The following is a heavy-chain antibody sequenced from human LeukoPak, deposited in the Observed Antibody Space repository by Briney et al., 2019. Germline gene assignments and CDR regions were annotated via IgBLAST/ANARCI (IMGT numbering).Heavy chain of an antibody. D-gene: IGHD2/OR15-2a*01. V-gene: IGHV3-64*02. CDR2: INGNGDKT. CDR1: GFTFSGFS. CDR3: ARIGMENFYDL. J-gene: IGHJ5*02. Sequence: GGSLRLSCAASGFTFSGFSMHWIRQAPGRGLEYVSAINGNGDKTFYTDSVRGRFTIFRDNSKSTLFLQMGSLRGEDTALYFCARIGMENFYDLWGQGTLVTVSS.